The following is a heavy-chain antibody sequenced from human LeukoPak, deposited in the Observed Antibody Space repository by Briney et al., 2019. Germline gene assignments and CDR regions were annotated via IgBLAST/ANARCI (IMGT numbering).Heavy chain of an antibody. CDR3: ARESYSSSWSYFFDY. V-gene: IGHV3-21*01. CDR1: GFTFSRYS. CDR2: ISSSSSYI. D-gene: IGHD6-13*01. J-gene: IGHJ4*02. Sequence: GGSLRLSCAASGFTFSRYSMNWVRQAPGKGLEWVSSISSSSSYIYYADSVKGRFTISRDNAKNSLYLQMNSLRAEDTAVYYCARESYSSSWSYFFDYWGQGTLVTVSS.